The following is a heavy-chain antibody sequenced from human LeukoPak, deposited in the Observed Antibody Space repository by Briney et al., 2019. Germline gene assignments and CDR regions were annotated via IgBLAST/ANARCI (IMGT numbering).Heavy chain of an antibody. D-gene: IGHD3-22*01. V-gene: IGHV3-48*03. CDR1: GFSFSSYE. CDR2: ISSSGSTI. Sequence: GGSLRLSCAASGFSFSSYEMNWVRQAPGKGLGWVSYISSSGSTIYYADSVKGRFTIPRDNAKNSLYLQMNSLRAEDTAVYYCARGNYYDSSGYYRFDAFDIWGQGTMVSVSS. CDR3: ARGNYYDSSGYYRFDAFDI. J-gene: IGHJ3*02.